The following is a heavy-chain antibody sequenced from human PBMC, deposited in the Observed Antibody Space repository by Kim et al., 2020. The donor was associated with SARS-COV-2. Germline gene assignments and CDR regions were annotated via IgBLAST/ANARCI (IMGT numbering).Heavy chain of an antibody. CDR1: GGSISSSSYY. V-gene: IGHV4-39*01. Sequence: SETLSLTCTVSGGSISSSSYYWGWIRQPPGKGLEWIGSIYYSGSTYYNPSLKSRVTISVDTSKNQFSLKLSSVTAADTAVYYCARRPSFSVPGYSSGSMDYFDYWGQGTLVTVSS. D-gene: IGHD6-19*01. CDR3: ARRPSFSVPGYSSGSMDYFDY. J-gene: IGHJ4*02. CDR2: IYYSGST.